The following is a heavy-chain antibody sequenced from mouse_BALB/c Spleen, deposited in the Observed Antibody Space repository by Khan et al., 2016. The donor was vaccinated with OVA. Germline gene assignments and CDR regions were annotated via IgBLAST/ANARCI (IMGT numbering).Heavy chain of an antibody. V-gene: IGHV3-2*02. CDR3: ARDGSRYNYAMDY. D-gene: IGHD2-3*01. CDR1: GYSITSDYA. CDR2: INYSDSA. J-gene: IGHJ4*01. Sequence: VQLKESGPGLVKPSQSLSLTCTVTGYSITSDYAWNWIRQFPGNKLEWMGYINYSDSANYNPALKSRISITRDTSKNQFFLQLNSVTTADSATYYCARDGSRYNYAMDYWGQGTSVTVSS.